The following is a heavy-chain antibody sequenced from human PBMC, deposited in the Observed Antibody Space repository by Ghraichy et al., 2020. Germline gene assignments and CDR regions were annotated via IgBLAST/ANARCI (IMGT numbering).Heavy chain of an antibody. Sequence: GESLNISCAASGFTFSSYSMNWVRQAPGKGLEWVSSISSSSSYIYYADSVKGRFTISRDNAKNSLYLQMNSLRAEDTAVYYCARSHSSSSEWFDPWGQGTLVTVSS. J-gene: IGHJ5*02. CDR1: GFTFSSYS. CDR2: ISSSSSYI. V-gene: IGHV3-21*01. CDR3: ARSHSSSSEWFDP. D-gene: IGHD6-6*01.